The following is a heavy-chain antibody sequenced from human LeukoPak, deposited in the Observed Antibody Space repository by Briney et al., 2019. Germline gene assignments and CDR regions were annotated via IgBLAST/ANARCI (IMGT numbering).Heavy chain of an antibody. CDR1: GYTFTGYY. CDR3: ARARGIAVAGEDY. V-gene: IGHV1-18*04. D-gene: IGHD6-19*01. CDR2: ISAYNGNT. J-gene: IGHJ4*02. Sequence: ASVKVSCKASGYTFTGYYMHWVRQAPGQGLEWMGWISAYNGNTNYAQKLQGRVTMTTDTSTSTAYMELRSLRSDDTAVYYCARARGIAVAGEDYWGQGTLVTVSS.